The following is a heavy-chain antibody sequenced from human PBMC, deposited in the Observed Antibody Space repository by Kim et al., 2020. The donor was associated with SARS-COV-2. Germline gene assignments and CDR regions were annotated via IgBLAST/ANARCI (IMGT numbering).Heavy chain of an antibody. J-gene: IGHJ5*02. V-gene: IGHV3-43D*03. Sequence: YADSVKGRFTVSRDNNKNSLFLQMTRLRPDDSALYYCAKDMRMRRFDWPESWGQGTLVTVSS. CDR3: AKDMRMRRFDWPES. D-gene: IGHD3-9*01.